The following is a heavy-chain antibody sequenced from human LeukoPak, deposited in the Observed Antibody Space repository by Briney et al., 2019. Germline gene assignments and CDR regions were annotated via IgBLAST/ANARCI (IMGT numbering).Heavy chain of an antibody. CDR1: GVSISRDDNF. CDR2: IYNTGSA. Sequence: PSETLLLSCTGSGVSISRDDNFWRWIRQPPGKGLEWIGYIYNTGSAYYNASLKSRVRISVDTSNNQFSLKLSSVTAADTAVYICARRGYSSHYFDNWGQGTLVTASS. CDR3: ARRGYSSHYFDN. D-gene: IGHD5-12*01. J-gene: IGHJ4*02. V-gene: IGHV4-30-4*01.